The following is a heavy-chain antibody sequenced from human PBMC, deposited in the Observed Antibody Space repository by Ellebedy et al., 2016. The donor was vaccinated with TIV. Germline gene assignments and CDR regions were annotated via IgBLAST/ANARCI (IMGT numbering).Heavy chain of an antibody. CDR3: AQSLGDFSPIDY. V-gene: IGHV1-69*11. CDR1: GGTFSTYP. D-gene: IGHD3-16*02. J-gene: IGHJ4*02. Sequence: AASVKVSCKASGGTFSTYPISWVRQAPGQGLEWMGMIIPVLGAPKYEQKFQGRLTITADESTSTAFMQLSSLRSEDTAIYYCAQSLGDFSPIDYWGQGTLVTVSS. CDR2: IIPVLGAP.